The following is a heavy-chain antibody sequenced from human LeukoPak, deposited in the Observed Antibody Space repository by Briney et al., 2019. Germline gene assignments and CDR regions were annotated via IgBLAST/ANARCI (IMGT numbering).Heavy chain of an antibody. V-gene: IGHV1-69*13. CDR2: IIPIFATA. CDR1: GGTFSNYV. D-gene: IGHD3-10*01. Sequence: SVKVSCKASGGTFSNYVINWVRQAPGQGLEWMGGIIPIFATADYAQKFQGRVTITAGESTSTAYMELSSLRSEDTAVYYCAVGVRGSGSYQIWGHAFDIWGQGTMVTVSS. J-gene: IGHJ3*02. CDR3: AVGVRGSGSYQIWGHAFDI.